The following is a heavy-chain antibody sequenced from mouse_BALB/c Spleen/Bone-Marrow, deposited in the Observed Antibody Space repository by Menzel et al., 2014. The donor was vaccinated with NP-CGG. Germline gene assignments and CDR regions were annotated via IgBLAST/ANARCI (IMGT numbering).Heavy chain of an antibody. V-gene: IGHV1S137*01. CDR2: ISSSYGDA. CDR3: ARGLSYYYGTSYYFDY. J-gene: IGHJ2*01. CDR1: GYTFTDYA. Sequence: QVQLQQSGAELVRPGVSVKISCKGSGYTFTDYAMHWVKQSHAKSLEWIGIISSSYGDATYNQKFKGKATMTVDKSSNTAYMGLARLTSEDSAIYYCARGLSYYYGTSYYFDYWGQGTTLTVSS. D-gene: IGHD1-1*01.